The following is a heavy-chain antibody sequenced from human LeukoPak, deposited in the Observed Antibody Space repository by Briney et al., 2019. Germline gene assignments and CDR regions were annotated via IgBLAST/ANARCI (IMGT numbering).Heavy chain of an antibody. Sequence: ASVKVSCKASGYTFTSYGISWVRQAPGQGLEWMGWMNPNSGNTGYAQKFQGRVTMTRNTSISTAYMELSSLRSEDTAVYYCARVSSSWYGYYYGMDVWGQGTTVTVSS. V-gene: IGHV1-8*02. CDR2: MNPNSGNT. J-gene: IGHJ6*02. CDR1: GYTFTSYG. CDR3: ARVSSSWYGYYYGMDV. D-gene: IGHD6-13*01.